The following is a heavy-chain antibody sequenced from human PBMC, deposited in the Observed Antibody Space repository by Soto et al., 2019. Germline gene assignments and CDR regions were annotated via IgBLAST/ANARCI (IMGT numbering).Heavy chain of an antibody. D-gene: IGHD5-12*01. Sequence: QVQLQESGPGLVKPSQTLSLTCTVSGGSISNADYYWSWVRQPPGKGLEWVGYIYYRGSSFFNPSPKSTVTMSNDTSKNQFSLRLTSVTAADTAVYYCARAIVVTVGGMDVWGRGTTVTVSS. CDR1: GGSISNADYY. J-gene: IGHJ6*02. CDR2: IYYRGSS. CDR3: ARAIVVTVGGMDV. V-gene: IGHV4-30-4*01.